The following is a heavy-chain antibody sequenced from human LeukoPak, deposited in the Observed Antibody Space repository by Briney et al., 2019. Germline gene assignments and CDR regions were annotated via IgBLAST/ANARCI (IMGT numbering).Heavy chain of an antibody. Sequence: SGGSLRLSCAASGFTVTSNYMSWVRQAPGKGLEWVSVIYDDGSAYYADSVKGRFTISRDNAKNSLYLQMNSLRAEDTAVYYCARARRADLRFGEAFRHTKAARAFDIWGQGTMVTVSS. J-gene: IGHJ3*02. V-gene: IGHV3-53*01. CDR2: IYDDGSA. CDR3: ARARRADLRFGEAFRHTKAARAFDI. D-gene: IGHD3-10*01. CDR1: GFTVTSNY.